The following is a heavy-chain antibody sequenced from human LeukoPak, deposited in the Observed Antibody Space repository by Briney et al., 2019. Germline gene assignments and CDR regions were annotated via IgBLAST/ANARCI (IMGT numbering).Heavy chain of an antibody. V-gene: IGHV5-51*01. Sequence: GESLQISCQGSGYIFTSYWIGGVRQVPGKGLEWMGIIYPGDSDTRYSPSFQGQVTISADKSITTAYLQWSSLKASDTAMYYCARQEYDSSDYYPYSFDHWGQGTLVIVSS. J-gene: IGHJ4*02. CDR3: ARQEYDSSDYYPYSFDH. D-gene: IGHD3-22*01. CDR1: GYIFTSYW. CDR2: IYPGDSDT.